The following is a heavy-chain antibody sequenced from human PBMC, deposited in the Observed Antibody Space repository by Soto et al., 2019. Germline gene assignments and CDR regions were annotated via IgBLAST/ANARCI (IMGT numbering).Heavy chain of an antibody. CDR2: INGDGASL. J-gene: IGHJ6*02. D-gene: IGHD3-10*01. V-gene: IGHV3-74*03. CDR1: GFIFSSFW. CDR3: AREGSLGLDV. Sequence: EVRLEEAGGGFVQPGGSLRVSCSGSGFIFSSFWMHWVRQGPGKGLEWVSRINGDGASLAYAESVKGRFSIFRDNVKNTLHLQMNSLGADGTAVYFCAREGSLGLDVWGRGTTVTFSS.